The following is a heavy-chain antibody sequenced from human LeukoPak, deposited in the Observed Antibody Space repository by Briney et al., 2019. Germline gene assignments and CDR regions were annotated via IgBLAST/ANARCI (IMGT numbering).Heavy chain of an antibody. CDR3: ASDSGYDEIDY. V-gene: IGHV4-34*01. Sequence: LRLSCAVSGFTFSDHYMDWVRQPPGKGLEWIGEINHSGSTNYNPSFKSRVTISVDTSKNQFSLKLSSVTAADTAVYYCASDSGYDEIDYWGQGTLVTVSS. CDR2: INHSGST. D-gene: IGHD5-12*01. CDR1: GFTFSDHY. J-gene: IGHJ4*02.